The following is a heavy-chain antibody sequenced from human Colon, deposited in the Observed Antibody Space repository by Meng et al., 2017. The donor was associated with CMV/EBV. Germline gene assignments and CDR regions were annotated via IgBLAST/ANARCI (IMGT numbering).Heavy chain of an antibody. J-gene: IGHJ6*02. CDR1: GYPFIAYF. V-gene: IGHV1-2*02. CDR2: INPNSGGT. D-gene: IGHD2-2*01. CDR3: ARGGGANRPYCSSTSCRYYYYGMDV. Sequence: ASVKVSCKSSGYPFIAYFIHWVRQAPGQGLEWMGWINPNSGGTNYAQKFQGRVTMTRDTSISTASMELSRLRSDDTAVYYCARGGGANRPYCSSTSCRYYYYGMDVWGQGTTVTVSS.